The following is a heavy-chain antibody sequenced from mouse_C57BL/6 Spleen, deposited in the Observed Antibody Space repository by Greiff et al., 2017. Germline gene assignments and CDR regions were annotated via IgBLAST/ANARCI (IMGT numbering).Heavy chain of an antibody. CDR1: GYTFTDYN. CDR2: INPNNGGT. J-gene: IGHJ3*01. Sequence: VQLKQSGPELVKPGASVKIPCKASGYTFTDYNMDWVKQSHGKSLEWIGDINPNNGGTIYNQKFKGKATLTVDKSSSTAYMELRSLTSEDTAVYYCARKTPYYWFAYWGQGTLVTVSA. D-gene: IGHD5-5*01. CDR3: ARKTPYYWFAY. V-gene: IGHV1-18*01.